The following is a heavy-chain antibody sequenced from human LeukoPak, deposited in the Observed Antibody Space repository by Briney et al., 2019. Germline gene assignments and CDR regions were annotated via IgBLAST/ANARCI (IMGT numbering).Heavy chain of an antibody. V-gene: IGHV4-59*01. Sequence: SETLSLTCTVSGVSISNYYWSWLRQPPGKELEWIGYIYHSGRTNYNPSLKSRVTISVDTSKNQFSLKLSSVTAADTAVYYCARNADDSSSYPYFDYWGQGTLVTVSS. CDR2: IYHSGRT. CDR3: ARNADDSSSYPYFDY. D-gene: IGHD3-22*01. CDR1: GVSISNYY. J-gene: IGHJ4*02.